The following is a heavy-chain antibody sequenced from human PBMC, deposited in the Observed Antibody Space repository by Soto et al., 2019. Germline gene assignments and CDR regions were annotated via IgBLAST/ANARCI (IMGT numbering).Heavy chain of an antibody. V-gene: IGHV6-1*01. Sequence: SQTLSLTCVGSGDTVSSNSVAWNWVRQSPSRGLEWLGRTYYRSRWYSDYAVSVRSRIDINADTSKNQVSLQLNSVAPEDTAVYYCARSEEDSDYYYYGMDVWGQGTTVTVSS. CDR1: GDTVSSNSVA. CDR2: TYYRSRWYS. CDR3: ARSEEDSDYYYYGMDV. D-gene: IGHD2-15*01. J-gene: IGHJ6*02.